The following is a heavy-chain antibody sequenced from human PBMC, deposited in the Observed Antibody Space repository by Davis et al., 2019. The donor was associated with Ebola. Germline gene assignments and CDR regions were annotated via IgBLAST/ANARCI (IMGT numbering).Heavy chain of an antibody. CDR1: GFTFSTYS. CDR3: ARSGLSFGVVKYHYGIDV. V-gene: IGHV3-23*01. D-gene: IGHD3-3*01. J-gene: IGHJ6*04. Sequence: GGSLRLSCAASGFTFSTYSMSWVRQAPGNVLGWVSAISGSGRTTSYAGSVKGRFTVSRDNSKKTMYLQMNSLRAEDTAVYYCARSGLSFGVVKYHYGIDVWGKGTTVTVSS. CDR2: ISGSGRTT.